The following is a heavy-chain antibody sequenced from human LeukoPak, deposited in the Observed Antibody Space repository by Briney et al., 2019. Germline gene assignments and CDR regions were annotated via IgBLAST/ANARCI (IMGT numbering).Heavy chain of an antibody. V-gene: IGHV4-34*01. D-gene: IGHD3-10*01. Sequence: NPSETLSLTCAVYGGSFSGYYWSWIRQPPGKGLEWIGEINHSGSTNYNPSLKSRVTISVDTSKNQFSLKLSSVTAADTAVYYCARTYGSGSYWPRLYYFDYWGQGTLVTVSS. CDR2: INHSGST. CDR1: GGSFSGYY. CDR3: ARTYGSGSYWPRLYYFDY. J-gene: IGHJ4*02.